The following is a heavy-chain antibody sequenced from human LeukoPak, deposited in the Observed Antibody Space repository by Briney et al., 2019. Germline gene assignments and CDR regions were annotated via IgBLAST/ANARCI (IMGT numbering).Heavy chain of an antibody. CDR2: IFPDDSDT. Sequence: GESLKISCKGSGYSFTSYWIGWVRQMPGKGLEWMGIIFPDDSDTRYNPSFRGQVTISADKSITTAYLQWNSLKASDTAVYYCATRSGGRFSYYYGMDVWGQGTTVTVSS. CDR3: ATRSGGRFSYYYGMDV. CDR1: GYSFTSYW. D-gene: IGHD2-15*01. V-gene: IGHV5-51*01. J-gene: IGHJ6*02.